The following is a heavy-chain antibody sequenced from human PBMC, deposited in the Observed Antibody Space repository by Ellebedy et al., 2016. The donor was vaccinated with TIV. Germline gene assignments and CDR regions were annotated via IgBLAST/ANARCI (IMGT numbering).Heavy chain of an antibody. J-gene: IGHJ4*02. CDR3: AYTGRDSGPSGLDH. D-gene: IGHD1-14*01. CDR1: GISLTSSGVG. V-gene: IGHV2-5*02. CDR2: IYWDVDK. Sequence: SGPTLVKPTQTLTLTCSFSGISLTSSGVGVGWIRQPPGKALEWLALIYWDVDKRYSPSLRSRLDITKDTSKNRVILTMTNMDPVDTGTYFCAYTGRDSGPSGLDHWGRGILVTVSS.